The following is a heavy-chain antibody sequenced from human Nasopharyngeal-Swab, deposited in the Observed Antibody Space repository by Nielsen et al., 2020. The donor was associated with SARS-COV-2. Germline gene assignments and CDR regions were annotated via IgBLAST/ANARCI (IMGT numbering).Heavy chain of an antibody. CDR2: ISYDARDK. Sequence: GSLRLSCAASGFTLSSFAMHWVRQAPAKGLEWVTVISYDARDKYYADSVKGRFTISRDNSKNTLYLQMNSLRAEDTAVYYCARSGCTSTSCYAGLDYWGQGTLVTVSS. D-gene: IGHD2-2*01. V-gene: IGHV3-30*04. J-gene: IGHJ4*02. CDR1: GFTLSSFA. CDR3: ARSGCTSTSCYAGLDY.